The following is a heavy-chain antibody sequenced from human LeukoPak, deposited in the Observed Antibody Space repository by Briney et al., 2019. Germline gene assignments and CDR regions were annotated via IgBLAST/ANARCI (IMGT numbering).Heavy chain of an antibody. Sequence: GGSLRLSCAASGFTFSSYGMHGVRQAPGKGLEWGAVIWYDGINTYYADSVKGRFTISRDNSKNTLYLQMNSLRAEDTAVYYCAKDLVDCSSPSCSYYFDYWGQGTLVTVSS. CDR3: AKDLVDCSSPSCSYYFDY. V-gene: IGHV3-33*06. J-gene: IGHJ4*02. CDR2: IWYDGINT. CDR1: GFTFSSYG. D-gene: IGHD2-2*01.